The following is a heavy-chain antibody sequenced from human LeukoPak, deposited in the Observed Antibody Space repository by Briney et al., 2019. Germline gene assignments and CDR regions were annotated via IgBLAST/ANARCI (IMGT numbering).Heavy chain of an antibody. CDR3: ARDIEAAGLFLDY. Sequence: GGSLRLSCAASGFIFSSYWMTRVRQAPGKGLEWVANMKYDGSEKYYVDSVKGRFTISRDNAKNSLYLQMNSLRAEDTAVYYCARDIEAAGLFLDYWGQGTLVTVSS. CDR1: GFIFSSYW. J-gene: IGHJ4*02. D-gene: IGHD6-13*01. V-gene: IGHV3-7*01. CDR2: MKYDGSEK.